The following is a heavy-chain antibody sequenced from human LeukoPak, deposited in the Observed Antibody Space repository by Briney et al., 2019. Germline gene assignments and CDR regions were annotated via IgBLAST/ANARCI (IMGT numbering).Heavy chain of an antibody. D-gene: IGHD6-13*01. V-gene: IGHV3-7*01. J-gene: IGHJ3*02. CDR3: ASWSSSFDAFDI. CDR1: GFTFSSYW. CDR2: IKQDGSEK. Sequence: GGSLGLSCAASGFTFSSYWMSWVRQAPGKGLEWVANIKQDGSEKYYVDSVKGRFTISRDNAKNSLYLQMNSLRAEDTAVYYCASWSSSFDAFDIWGQGTMVTVSS.